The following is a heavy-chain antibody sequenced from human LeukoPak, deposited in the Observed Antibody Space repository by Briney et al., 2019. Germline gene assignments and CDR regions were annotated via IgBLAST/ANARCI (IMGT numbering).Heavy chain of an antibody. CDR1: GFTFSSYS. V-gene: IGHV3-21*01. D-gene: IGHD6-19*01. CDR2: ISSSSSYI. J-gene: IGHJ4*02. CDR3: ARVGQWLVLEEYYFDY. Sequence: GGSLRLSCAASGFTFSSYSMNWVRQAPGKGLEWVSSISSSSSYIYYADSVKGRFTISRDIAKNSLYLQMNSLRAEDTAVYYCARVGQWLVLEEYYFDYWGQGTLVTVSS.